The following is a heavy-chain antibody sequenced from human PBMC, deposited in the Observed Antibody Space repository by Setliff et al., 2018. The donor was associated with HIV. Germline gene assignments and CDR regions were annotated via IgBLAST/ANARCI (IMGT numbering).Heavy chain of an antibody. D-gene: IGHD3-3*01. J-gene: IGHJ6*02. CDR1: RGSISSGTYY. V-gene: IGHV4-39*01. CDR2: IFSDGAT. CDR3: ARRLQFLEFLHGVGGLDV. Sequence: SETLSLPCTVSRGSISSGTYYWTWIRHPPGKGLEWIGSIFSDGATYYNPSFSSRVTISWDTSRNQFYLELRSVSAADTAVYYCARRLQFLEFLHGVGGLDVWGQGTTVTVSS.